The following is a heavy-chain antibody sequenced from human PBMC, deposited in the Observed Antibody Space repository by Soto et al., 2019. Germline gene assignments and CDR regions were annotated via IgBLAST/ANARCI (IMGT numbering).Heavy chain of an antibody. CDR2: IYYNGNI. CDR3: ASQRTVFGMVGLDN. V-gene: IGHV4-31*03. Sequence: SETLSLTCTVSGGSITGGGYYWSWIRQLPGKGLEWIGYIYYNGNIYYNPSLKSRITISVDTSKTHFSLELTSVTVADTAVYYCASQRTVFGMVGLDNWGQGTLVTVSS. J-gene: IGHJ4*02. D-gene: IGHD3-3*01. CDR1: GGSITGGGYY.